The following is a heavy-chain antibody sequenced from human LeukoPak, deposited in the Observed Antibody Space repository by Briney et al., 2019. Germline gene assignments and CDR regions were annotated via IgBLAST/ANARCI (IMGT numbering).Heavy chain of an antibody. J-gene: IGHJ5*02. Sequence: PSETLSLTCTVSGYSISSGYYWVWIRQPPGKGLEWIGEINHSGSTNYNPSLKSRVTISVDTSKNQFSLKLSSVTAADTAVYYCARGGGPYYDILTGYYRKNWFDPWGQGTLVTVSS. D-gene: IGHD3-9*01. CDR1: GYSISSGYY. CDR2: INHSGST. CDR3: ARGGGPYYDILTGYYRKNWFDP. V-gene: IGHV4-38-2*02.